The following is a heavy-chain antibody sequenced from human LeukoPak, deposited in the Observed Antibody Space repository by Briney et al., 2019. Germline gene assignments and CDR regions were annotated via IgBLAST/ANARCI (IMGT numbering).Heavy chain of an antibody. Sequence: SETLSLTCTVSGGSISSSSYYWGWIRQPPGKGLEWIGSIYYSGSTYYNPSLKSRVTISADTSKNQFSLKLSSVTAADTAVYYCARLGESYYYFDYWGQGTLVTVSS. CDR2: IYYSGST. CDR1: GGSISSSSYY. J-gene: IGHJ4*02. CDR3: ARLGESYYYFDY. V-gene: IGHV4-39*01. D-gene: IGHD1-26*01.